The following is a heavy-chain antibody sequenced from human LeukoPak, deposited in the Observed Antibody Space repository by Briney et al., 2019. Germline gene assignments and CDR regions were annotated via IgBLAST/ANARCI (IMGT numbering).Heavy chain of an antibody. J-gene: IGHJ4*02. CDR2: INHSGST. CDR3: AVYSSSSGYYFDY. V-gene: IGHV4-34*01. D-gene: IGHD6-6*01. CDR1: GGSFSDYY. Sequence: SETLSLTCAVYGGSFSDYYWSWIRQPPGKGLEWIGEINHSGSTNYNPSLKSRVTISVDTSKNQFSLKLSSVTAADTAVYYCAVYSSSSGYYFDYWGQGTLVTVSS.